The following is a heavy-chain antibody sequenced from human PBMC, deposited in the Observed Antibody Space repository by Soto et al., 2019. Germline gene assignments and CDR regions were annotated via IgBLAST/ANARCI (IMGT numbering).Heavy chain of an antibody. V-gene: IGHV4-31*03. D-gene: IGHD2-2*01. CDR3: ARAILGFYCSSTSCYGGEGMDV. J-gene: IGHJ6*02. CDR1: GGSISSGGYY. Sequence: PSETLSLTCTVSGGSISSGGYYWSWIRQHPGKGLEWIGYIYYSGSTYYNPSLKSRVTISVDTSKNQFSLKLSSVTAADTAVYYCARAILGFYCSSTSCYGGEGMDVWGQGTTVTVSS. CDR2: IYYSGST.